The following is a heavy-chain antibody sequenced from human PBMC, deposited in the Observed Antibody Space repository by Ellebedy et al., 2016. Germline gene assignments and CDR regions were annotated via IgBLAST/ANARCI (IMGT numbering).Heavy chain of an antibody. CDR3: ARSDEGSYYYDSSGYYPVDY. J-gene: IGHJ4*02. Sequence: ASVKVSXXASGYTFTSYYMHWVRQAPGQGLEWMGIINPSGGSTSYAQKFQGRVTMTRDTSTSTVYMELSSLRSEDTAVYYCARSDEGSYYYDSSGYYPVDYWGQGTLVTVSS. CDR2: INPSGGST. CDR1: GYTFTSYY. D-gene: IGHD3-22*01. V-gene: IGHV1-46*01.